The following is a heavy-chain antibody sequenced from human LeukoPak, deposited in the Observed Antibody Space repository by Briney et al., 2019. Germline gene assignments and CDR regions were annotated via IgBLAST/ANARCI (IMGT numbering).Heavy chain of an antibody. CDR1: GYTFTSYD. D-gene: IGHD3-22*01. J-gene: IGHJ4*02. CDR3: ARGAYYYDSSGFKFDY. CDR2: MNPNSGNT. V-gene: IGHV1-8*01. Sequence: ASVKVSCKASGYTFTSYDINWVRQATGQGLEWMGWMNPNSGNTGYAQKFQGRVTMTRNTSISTAYMELSSLKSEDTAVYYCARGAYYYDSSGFKFDYWGQGTLVTVSS.